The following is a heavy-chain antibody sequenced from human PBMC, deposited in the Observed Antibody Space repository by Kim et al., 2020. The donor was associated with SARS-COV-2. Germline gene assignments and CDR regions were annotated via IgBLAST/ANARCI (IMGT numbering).Heavy chain of an antibody. CDR2: INPNSGGT. D-gene: IGHD3-22*01. J-gene: IGHJ5*02. Sequence: ASVKVSCKASGYTFTGYYMHWVRQAPGQGLEWMGRINPNSGGTNYAQKFQGRVTMTRDTSISTAYMELSRLRSDDTAVYYCARGRDYYDSSPGWFDPWGQGTLGTVSS. CDR1: GYTFTGYY. V-gene: IGHV1-2*06. CDR3: ARGRDYYDSSPGWFDP.